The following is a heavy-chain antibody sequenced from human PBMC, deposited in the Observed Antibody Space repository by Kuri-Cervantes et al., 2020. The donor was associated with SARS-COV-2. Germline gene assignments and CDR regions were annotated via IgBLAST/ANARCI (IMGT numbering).Heavy chain of an antibody. CDR2: INPNSGGT. CDR1: GYTFTGYY. D-gene: IGHD3-22*01. CDR3: ASAYPYYFDISAVWGSFDI. V-gene: IGHV1-2*02. Sequence: ASVKDSCKASGYTFTGYYMHWVRQAPGQGLEWMGWINPNSGGTNYAQKFQGRATMTRDTSIRTAFMELSRLRSDDTAVYYCASAYPYYFDISAVWGSFDIWGQGTMVTVSS. J-gene: IGHJ3*02.